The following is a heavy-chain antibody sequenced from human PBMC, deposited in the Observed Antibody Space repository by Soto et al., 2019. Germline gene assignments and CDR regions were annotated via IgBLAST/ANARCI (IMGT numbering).Heavy chain of an antibody. CDR3: ATGTPNFGAAVDH. Sequence: QVQLVQSGAEAKKPGSSVKVSCKASGGTFSTYAISWVRQAPGQGLEWMGRIIPMFATANYAQKFQGRVTITADDFTNTVYMEVSSLRSEDTAVYYCATGTPNFGAAVDHWGQGTLVTVSS. D-gene: IGHD3-16*01. V-gene: IGHV1-69*01. CDR2: IIPMFATA. CDR1: GGTFSTYA. J-gene: IGHJ4*02.